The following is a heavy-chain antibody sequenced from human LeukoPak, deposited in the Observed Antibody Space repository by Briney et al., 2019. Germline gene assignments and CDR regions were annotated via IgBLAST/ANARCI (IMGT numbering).Heavy chain of an antibody. D-gene: IGHD6-25*01. Sequence: GGSLRLSCAASGFTMSNNAMSWVRQAPGKGLEWVAVISYDGSNKYYAETAKGRFTITRDNSKNTLYLQMNSLRAEDTAVYYCATGVAAGLFDNWGQGTLVTVSS. V-gene: IGHV3-30*03. CDR2: ISYDGSNK. CDR3: ATGVAAGLFDN. CDR1: GFTMSNNA. J-gene: IGHJ4*02.